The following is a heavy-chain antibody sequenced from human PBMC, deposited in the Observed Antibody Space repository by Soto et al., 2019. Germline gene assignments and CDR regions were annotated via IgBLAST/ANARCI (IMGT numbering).Heavy chain of an antibody. CDR3: ARDTHPFGWGSSQFQGNYYYGMSV. V-gene: IGHV7-4-1*01. Sequence: GASVKGSCKASGYTFTSYAMNWVRQAPGQGLEWMGWINTNTGNPTYAQGFTGRFVFSLDTSVSTTYLQICSLKVEDYAVYYCARDTHPFGWGSSQFQGNYYYGMSVGGQETTVTVCS. D-gene: IGHD3-10*01. J-gene: IGHJ6*02. CDR1: GYTFTSYA. CDR2: INTNTGNP.